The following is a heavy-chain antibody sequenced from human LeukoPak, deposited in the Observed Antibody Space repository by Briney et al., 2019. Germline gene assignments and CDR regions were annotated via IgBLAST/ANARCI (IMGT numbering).Heavy chain of an antibody. Sequence: SETLSLTCAVYGGSFSGYYWSWIRQPPGKGLEWIGEINHSGSTNYNPSLKSRVTISVDTSKNQFSLKLSSVTAADTAVYYCAGGGRLYDYWGQGTLVTVSS. J-gene: IGHJ4*02. CDR3: AGGGRLYDY. D-gene: IGHD3-10*01. V-gene: IGHV4-34*01. CDR1: GGSFSGYY. CDR2: INHSGST.